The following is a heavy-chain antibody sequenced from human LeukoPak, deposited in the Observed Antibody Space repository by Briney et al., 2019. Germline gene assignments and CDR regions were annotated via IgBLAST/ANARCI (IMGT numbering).Heavy chain of an antibody. CDR3: ARDPRWLTPDCTSTSCYENYFDP. D-gene: IGHD2-2*01. CDR2: IYHSGSA. Sequence: SETLSLTCAVSGYSISSGYQWAWIRPSPGKGLEWIGRIYHSGSAHYNPSLKSRVTISVETSKNQFCLKMYSVTAADTAVYYCARDPRWLTPDCTSTSCYENYFDPWGQGTLVTVSS. V-gene: IGHV4-38-2*02. CDR1: GYSISSGYQ. J-gene: IGHJ5*02.